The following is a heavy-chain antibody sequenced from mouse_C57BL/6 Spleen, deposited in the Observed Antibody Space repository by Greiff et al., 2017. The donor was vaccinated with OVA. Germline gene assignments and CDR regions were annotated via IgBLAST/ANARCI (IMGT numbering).Heavy chain of an antibody. Sequence: VQLQPPGAELVRPGSSVKLSCKASGYTFTSYWMHWVKQRPIQGLEWIGNIDPSDSETHYNQKFKDNATLTVDTSSSTAYMQLSSLTSEDSACYYCARPGYGSSYDAMDYWGQGTSGTVAS. CDR2: IDPSDSET. CDR3: ARPGYGSSYDAMDY. CDR1: GYTFTSYW. J-gene: IGHJ4*01. V-gene: IGHV1-52*01. D-gene: IGHD1-1*01.